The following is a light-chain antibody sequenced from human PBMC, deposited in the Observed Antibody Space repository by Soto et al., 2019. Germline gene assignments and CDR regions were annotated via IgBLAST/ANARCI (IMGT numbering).Light chain of an antibody. J-gene: IGKJ5*01. CDR1: QSLLYNNTYNY. Sequence: EIVMTQSPLTLPVTPGEPASISCRSSQSLLYNNTYNYLDWYVQKPGQSPQLLIYFGSNRAPGVPDRFRGSGSGTDFTLKINRVEAEDVGTYYCMQALQRLTFGQGTRLEIK. CDR3: MQALQRLT. V-gene: IGKV2-28*01. CDR2: FGS.